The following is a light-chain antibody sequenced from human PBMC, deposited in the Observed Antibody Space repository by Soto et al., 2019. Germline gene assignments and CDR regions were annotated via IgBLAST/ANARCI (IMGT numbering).Light chain of an antibody. CDR1: TSDVGGYEY. Sequence: QSALTQPRSVSGSPGQSVTISCTGTTSDVGGYEYVSWYQQHPGKAPKLIIYEVTDRPSGVSNRFSGSKSGNTASLTISGLQAEDEAEYYCSSYTNINTRACVFGTGTQLTVL. J-gene: IGLJ7*01. CDR2: EVT. V-gene: IGLV2-14*01. CDR3: SSYTNINTRACV.